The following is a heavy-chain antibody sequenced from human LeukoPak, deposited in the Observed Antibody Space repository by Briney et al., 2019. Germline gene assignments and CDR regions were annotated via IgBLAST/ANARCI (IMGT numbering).Heavy chain of an antibody. D-gene: IGHD4-17*01. CDR2: ISSSSSYI. Sequence: GGSLRLSCAASGFTFSSYSMNWVRQAPGKGLEWVSSISSSSSYIYYADSVKGRFTISTDNAKNSLYLQMNSLRAEDTAVYYCARALTVTTVWFDPWGQGTLVTVSS. CDR3: ARALTVTTVWFDP. CDR1: GFTFSSYS. V-gene: IGHV3-21*01. J-gene: IGHJ5*02.